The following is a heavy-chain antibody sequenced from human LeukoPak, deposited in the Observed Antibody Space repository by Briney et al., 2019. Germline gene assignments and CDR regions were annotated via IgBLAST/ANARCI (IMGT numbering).Heavy chain of an antibody. CDR3: ARHNGVSYLDY. Sequence: SETLSLTCTVSGVSVISSYWSWVRQPPGKGLEYIGFINHSGDTKYNPSLKSRVTMSVDTSKSQFSLRLSSVTAADSAVYYCARHNGVSYLDYWAQGTLVTVSS. D-gene: IGHD2-8*01. J-gene: IGHJ4*02. V-gene: IGHV4-59*02. CDR1: GVSVISSY. CDR2: INHSGDT.